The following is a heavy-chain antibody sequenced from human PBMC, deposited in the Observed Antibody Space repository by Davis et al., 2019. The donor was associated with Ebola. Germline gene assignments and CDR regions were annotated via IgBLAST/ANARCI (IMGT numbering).Heavy chain of an antibody. CDR2: IKQDGSKK. Sequence: GESLKISCAASGFTFSSHWTSWVRQGPGKGLQWVANIKQDGSKKYDVDSVKDRFTISRDNARNSLFLQMNSLRAEDTALYYCATELSGDAFDIWGQGTMVTVSS. J-gene: IGHJ3*02. D-gene: IGHD2/OR15-2a*01. CDR1: GFTFSSHW. V-gene: IGHV3-7*03. CDR3: ATELSGDAFDI.